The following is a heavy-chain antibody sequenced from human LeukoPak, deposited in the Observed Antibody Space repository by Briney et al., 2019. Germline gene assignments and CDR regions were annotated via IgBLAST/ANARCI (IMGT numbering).Heavy chain of an antibody. CDR3: AREGGVVVVPAAMRAFDI. CDR2: IWYDGSKK. D-gene: IGHD2-2*01. CDR1: GFSFRSYG. Sequence: GGSLGLSCVASGFSFRSYGMHWVRQAPGKGLEWVAVIWYDGSKKYYADSVKGRFTISRDNSKNTVFLEMTSLRAEDTAIYYCAREGGVVVVPAAMRAFDIWGHGTKVTVSS. V-gene: IGHV3-33*01. J-gene: IGHJ3*02.